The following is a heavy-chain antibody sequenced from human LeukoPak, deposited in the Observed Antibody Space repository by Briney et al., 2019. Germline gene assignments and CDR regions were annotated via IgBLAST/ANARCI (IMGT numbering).Heavy chain of an antibody. CDR3: ARVSQWGYDSGAFDV. D-gene: IGHD3-10*01. V-gene: IGHV1-2*02. CDR2: VKPYSGGT. Sequence: EASVKVSCKASGYIFTGYYIHWVRQAPGQGLEWMGWVKPYSGGTNYPQNFQGRVTMTRDTSISTAYMELSRLRSDDTALYYCARVSQWGYDSGAFDVWGQGTMVTVSS. J-gene: IGHJ3*01. CDR1: GYIFTGYY.